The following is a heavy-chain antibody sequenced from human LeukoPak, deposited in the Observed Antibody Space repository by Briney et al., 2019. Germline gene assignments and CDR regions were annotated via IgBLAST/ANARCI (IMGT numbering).Heavy chain of an antibody. CDR1: GESFKSHG. CDR2: IIPVFHTA. D-gene: IGHD3-22*01. V-gene: IGHV1-69*05. CDR3: ARDYNFDSSPYDDGLDI. Sequence: SVKVSCKTSGESFKSHGLSWVRQAPGQGLEWMGGIIPVFHTAKYAQNFQDRLTITTDESTDTVYMELSSQRSEDTDVYYCARDYNFDSSPYDDGLDIWGQGTMVTVSS. J-gene: IGHJ3*02.